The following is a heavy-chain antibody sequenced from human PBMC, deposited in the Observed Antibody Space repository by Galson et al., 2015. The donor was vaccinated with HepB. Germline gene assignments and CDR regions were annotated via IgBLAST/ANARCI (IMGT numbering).Heavy chain of an antibody. CDR1: GGSISSYY. V-gene: IGHV4-59*01. Sequence: QVQLQESGPGLVKPSETLSLTCTVSGGSISSYYWSWIRQPPGKGLEWIGYIYYSGSTNYNPSLKSRVTISVDTSKNQFSLKLSSVTAADTAVYYCASGVRGTFDYWGQGTLVTVSS. CDR2: IYYSGST. D-gene: IGHD3-10*01. J-gene: IGHJ4*02. CDR3: ASGVRGTFDY.